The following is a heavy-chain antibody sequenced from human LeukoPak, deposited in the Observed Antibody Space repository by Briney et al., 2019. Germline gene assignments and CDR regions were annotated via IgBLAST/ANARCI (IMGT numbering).Heavy chain of an antibody. J-gene: IGHJ4*02. D-gene: IGHD2-2*01. CDR1: GGSFSGYY. V-gene: IGHV4-34*01. CDR3: ARGSSTGVARIDY. Sequence: PSETLSLTCAVYGGSFSGYYWSWIRQPPGKGLEWIGEINHSGSTNYNPSLKSRVTISVDTSKNQFSLKLSSVTAADTAVYYCARGSSTGVARIDYWGQGTLVTVSS. CDR2: INHSGST.